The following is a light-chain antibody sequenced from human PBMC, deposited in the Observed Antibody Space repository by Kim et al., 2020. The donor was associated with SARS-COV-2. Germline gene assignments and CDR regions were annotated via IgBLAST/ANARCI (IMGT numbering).Light chain of an antibody. CDR1: QDISDY. V-gene: IGKV1-33*01. CDR3: QQYDGLPLT. Sequence: DTQMTQSPSSLSASVGDRVTITCQASQDISDYLNWHQQKPGKAPKLLIYDASNLETGVPSRFSGSGSGTDFTFTISSLQPEDIATYYCQQYDGLPLTFGGGTKVDIK. J-gene: IGKJ4*01. CDR2: DAS.